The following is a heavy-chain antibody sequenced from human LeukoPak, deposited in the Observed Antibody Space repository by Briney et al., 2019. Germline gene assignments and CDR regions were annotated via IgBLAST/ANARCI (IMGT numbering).Heavy chain of an antibody. J-gene: IGHJ6*02. CDR3: ARHMVRGVFYYYYGMDV. CDR2: ISSSSSYI. CDR1: GFTFSSYS. Sequence: GGSLRLSCAASGFTFSSYSMNWVRQAPGKGLEWVSSISSSSSYIYYADSVKGRFTISRDNAKNSLYLQMNSLRAEDTAVYYCARHMVRGVFYYYYGMDVWCQGTTVTVSS. V-gene: IGHV3-21*01. D-gene: IGHD3-10*01.